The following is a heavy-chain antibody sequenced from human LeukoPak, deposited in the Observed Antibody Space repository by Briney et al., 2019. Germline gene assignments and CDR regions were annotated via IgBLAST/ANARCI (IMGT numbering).Heavy chain of an antibody. J-gene: IGHJ4*02. CDR3: ARGMIRGALWCVDF. CDR1: GFDFSSHS. Sequence: GGSQRLSCAASGFDFSSHSMHWIRQDPGKGMETVSSISSSGSYKYYAVSLKGRLTISRDNAGDSVFLLLQSLTVEDTDAYYCARGMIRGALWCVDFWGLGSLVTVSS. D-gene: IGHD4/OR15-4a*01. CDR2: ISSSGSYK. V-gene: IGHV3-21*01.